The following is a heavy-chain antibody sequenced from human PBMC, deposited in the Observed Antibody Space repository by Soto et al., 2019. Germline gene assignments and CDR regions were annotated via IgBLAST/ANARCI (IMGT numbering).Heavy chain of an antibody. J-gene: IGHJ3*02. CDR3: ATFWGGATAFDI. V-gene: IGHV1-24*01. CDR2: FDPEDGET. Sequence: ASVKVSCEVSGYTLTELSMHWVRQAPGKGLEWMGGFDPEDGETIYAQKFQGRVTMTEDTSTDTAYMELSSLRSEDTAVYYCATFWGGATAFDIWGQGTMVTVSS. D-gene: IGHD1-26*01. CDR1: GYTLTELS.